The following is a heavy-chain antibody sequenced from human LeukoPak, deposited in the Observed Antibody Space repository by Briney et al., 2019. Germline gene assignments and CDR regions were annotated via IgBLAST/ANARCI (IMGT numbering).Heavy chain of an antibody. D-gene: IGHD6-19*01. Sequence: SGGSLRLSCAASGFTFSSYEMSWVRQAPGKGLEWVSYISSSGSTIYYADSVKGRFTISRDNAKNSLYLQMNSLRAEDTAVYYCAREKPKYSGWYEGFFDYWGQGTLVTVSS. CDR3: AREKPKYSGWYEGFFDY. V-gene: IGHV3-48*03. J-gene: IGHJ4*02. CDR2: ISSSGSTI. CDR1: GFTFSSYE.